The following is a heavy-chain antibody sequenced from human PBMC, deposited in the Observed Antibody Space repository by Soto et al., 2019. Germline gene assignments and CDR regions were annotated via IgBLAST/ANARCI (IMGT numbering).Heavy chain of an antibody. CDR2: IGTGGDT. V-gene: IGHV3-13*01. CDR3: VRDRRSCSAGNCYSRWHFDL. D-gene: IGHD2-15*01. J-gene: IGHJ2*01. CDR1: GFPFSTYD. Sequence: PGGSLRLSCAASGFPFSTYDMHWVRQLTGQSLEWVSGIGTGGDTYYPESVEGRFTISRESAKSTLYLQMNSLRAGDTAVYYCVRDRRSCSAGNCYSRWHFDLWGRGTLVTVSS.